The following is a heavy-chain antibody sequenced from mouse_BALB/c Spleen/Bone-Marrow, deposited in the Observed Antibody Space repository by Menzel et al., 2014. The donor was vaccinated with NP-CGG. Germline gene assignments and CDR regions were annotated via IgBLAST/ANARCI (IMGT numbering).Heavy chain of an antibody. CDR1: GFTFSSYG. D-gene: IGHD2-4*01. Sequence: EVQLVESGGDLVKPGGSLKLSCAASGFTFSSYGVSWVRQTPDKRLEWVATISSGGSYTYYPDSVKGRFTNSRDNAKNTLYLQMSSLKSEDTAMYYCARRDYDYDGPWFAYWGQGTLVTVSA. V-gene: IGHV5-6*01. CDR3: ARRDYDYDGPWFAY. CDR2: ISSGGSYT. J-gene: IGHJ3*01.